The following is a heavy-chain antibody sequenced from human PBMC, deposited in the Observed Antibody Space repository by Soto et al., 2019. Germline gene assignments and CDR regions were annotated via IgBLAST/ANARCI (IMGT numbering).Heavy chain of an antibody. CDR3: ASDDSSGYYYRSFDY. V-gene: IGHV3-33*01. Sequence: GGSLRLSCAASGFTFSSYGMHWVRQAPGKGLEWVAVIWYDGSNKYYADSVKGRFTISRDNSKNTLYLQMNSLRAEDTAVYYCASDDSSGYYYRSFDYWGQGTLVTVS. J-gene: IGHJ4*02. CDR2: IWYDGSNK. D-gene: IGHD3-22*01. CDR1: GFTFSSYG.